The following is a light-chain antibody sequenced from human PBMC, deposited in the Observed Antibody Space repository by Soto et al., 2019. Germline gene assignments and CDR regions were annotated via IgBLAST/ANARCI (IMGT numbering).Light chain of an antibody. CDR2: EIS. CDR1: SSDVGDNKY. Sequence: QSVLTQPPSASGSPGQSVTISCTGTSSDVGDNKYVSWYQQQPGKAPKVIIYEISERPSGVPDRFSGSKSGNTASLTVSGLRAEDAADYYCSSYAGSNNFRVFGGGTKLTVL. V-gene: IGLV2-8*01. CDR3: SSYAGSNNFRV. J-gene: IGLJ2*01.